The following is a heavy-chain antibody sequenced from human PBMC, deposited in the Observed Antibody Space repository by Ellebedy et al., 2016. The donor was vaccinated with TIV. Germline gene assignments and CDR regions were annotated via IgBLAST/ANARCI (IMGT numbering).Heavy chain of an antibody. D-gene: IGHD3-10*01. Sequence: PGGSLRLSCAASGFTFSDYWMAWVRQAPGEGPEWVANIKQDGSEKNYVDSVKGRFTISRDNAKDSLYLQVSSLRADDTAVYYCARDWAGALDHWGQGALVTVSS. CDR3: ARDWAGALDH. J-gene: IGHJ4*02. CDR1: GFTFSDYW. CDR2: IKQDGSEK. V-gene: IGHV3-7*03.